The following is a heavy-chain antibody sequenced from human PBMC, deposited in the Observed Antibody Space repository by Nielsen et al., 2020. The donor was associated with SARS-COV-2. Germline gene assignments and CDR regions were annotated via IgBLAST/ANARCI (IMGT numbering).Heavy chain of an antibody. V-gene: IGHV3-48*01. D-gene: IGHD4-17*01. Sequence: VRQAPGKGLEWVSYISSSSSTIYYADSGKGRFTISRDNAKNSLYLQMNSLRAEDTAVYYCAKRSHYDYGAGDYWGQGTLVTVSS. J-gene: IGHJ4*02. CDR3: AKRSHYDYGAGDY. CDR2: ISSSSSTI.